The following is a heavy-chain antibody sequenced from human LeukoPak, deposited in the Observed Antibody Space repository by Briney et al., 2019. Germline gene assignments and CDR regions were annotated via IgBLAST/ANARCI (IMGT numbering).Heavy chain of an antibody. D-gene: IGHD6-19*01. CDR3: ARSIAVAGTWGYYYYYMDV. CDR2: IYPGDSDT. J-gene: IGHJ6*03. CDR1: GYTFTSYW. Sequence: PGESLKISCKGSGYTFTSYWIGWVRQMPGKGLEWMGIIYPGDSDTRYSPSFQGQVTISADKSISTAYLQWSSLKASDTAMYYCARSIAVAGTWGYYYYYMDVWGKGTTVTVSS. V-gene: IGHV5-51*01.